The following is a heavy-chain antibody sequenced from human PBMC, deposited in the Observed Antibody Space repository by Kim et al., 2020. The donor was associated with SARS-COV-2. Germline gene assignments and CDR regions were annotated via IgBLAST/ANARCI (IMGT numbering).Heavy chain of an antibody. J-gene: IGHJ6*02. CDR3: TTKAVAGPGAYYYGMDV. D-gene: IGHD6-19*01. V-gene: IGHV3-15*01. Sequence: VKGRFTISRDDSKNTLYLQMNSLKTEDTAVYYCTTKAVAGPGAYYYGMDVWGQGTTVTVSS.